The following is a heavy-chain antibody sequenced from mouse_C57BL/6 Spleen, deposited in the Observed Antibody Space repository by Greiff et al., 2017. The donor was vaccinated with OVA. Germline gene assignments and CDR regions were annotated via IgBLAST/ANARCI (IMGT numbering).Heavy chain of an antibody. J-gene: IGHJ2*01. CDR3: ARLGQYYFDD. V-gene: IGHV1-82*01. Sequence: QVQLQQSGPELVKPGASVKISCKASGYAFSSSWMNWVKQRPGKGLEWIGRIYPGDGDTNYNGKFKGKATLTADKSSSTAYMQLSSLTSEDSAVYFCARLGQYYFDDWGQGTTLTVAS. D-gene: IGHD3-3*01. CDR2: IYPGDGDT. CDR1: GYAFSSSW.